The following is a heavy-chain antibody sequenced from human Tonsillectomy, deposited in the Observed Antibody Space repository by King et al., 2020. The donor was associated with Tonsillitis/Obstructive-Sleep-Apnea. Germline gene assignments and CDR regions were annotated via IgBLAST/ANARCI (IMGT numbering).Heavy chain of an antibody. J-gene: IGHJ4*01. V-gene: IGHV3-7*04. CDR3: ARDGSHYYDSSGYYTFKH. CDR2: IKQDGNEK. Sequence: VQLVESGGGLVQPGGSLRLSCSASGFSFSTYWMSWVRQAPGKGLEWVANIKQDGNEKYYVDSVKGRFTNSRENAKNSLSLQMNSLRAEDTAVYYCARDGSHYYDSSGYYTFKHWGHGTLVTVSS. D-gene: IGHD3-22*01. CDR1: GFSFSTYW.